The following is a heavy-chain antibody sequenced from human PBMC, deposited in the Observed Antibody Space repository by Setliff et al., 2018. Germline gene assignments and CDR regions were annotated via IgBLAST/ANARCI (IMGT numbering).Heavy chain of an antibody. J-gene: IGHJ3*01. D-gene: IGHD1-26*01. V-gene: IGHV4-30-4*08. Sequence: SETLSLTCTVSGASISSGDYFWSWIRQPPGKGLEWIAYIYHSGSAYYNPSLKSRVTMSVDTSKNQFSLHLTSVTAADTAVYYFAREVGTSTSSDAFDVWGQGMMVTVSS. CDR2: IYHSGSA. CDR3: AREVGTSTSSDAFDV. CDR1: GASISSGDYF.